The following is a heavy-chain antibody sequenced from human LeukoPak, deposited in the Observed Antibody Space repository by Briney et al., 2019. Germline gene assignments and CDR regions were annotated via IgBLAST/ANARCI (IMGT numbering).Heavy chain of an antibody. Sequence: GGSLRLSCAGSGFTFSRYNMNWVRQAPGKGLEWFSSISSGSSYIYYADSVKGRFTIPRDNSKSTLSVQMNSLRAEDTAIYYCATYRQVLLPFESWGQGTLVTVSS. J-gene: IGHJ4*02. CDR1: GFTFSRYN. V-gene: IGHV3-21*04. CDR2: ISSGSSYI. CDR3: ATYRQVLLPFES. D-gene: IGHD2-8*02.